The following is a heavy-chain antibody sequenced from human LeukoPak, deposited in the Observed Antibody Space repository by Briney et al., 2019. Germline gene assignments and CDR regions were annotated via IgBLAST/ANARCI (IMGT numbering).Heavy chain of an antibody. J-gene: IGHJ3*02. CDR3: AREGRYYDSSGALPERAFDI. CDR1: GYTFTGYY. Sequence: ASVKVSCKASGYTFTGYYMHWVRQAPGQGLEWMGWINPNSGRTNYAQKFQGRVTMTRDTSISTAYMELSRLRSDDTAVYYCAREGRYYDSSGALPERAFDIWGQGTMVTVSS. CDR2: INPNSGRT. V-gene: IGHV1-2*02. D-gene: IGHD3-22*01.